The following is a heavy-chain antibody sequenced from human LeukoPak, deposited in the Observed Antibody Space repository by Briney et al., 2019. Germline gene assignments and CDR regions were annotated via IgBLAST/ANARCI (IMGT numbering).Heavy chain of an antibody. CDR3: ARGYSSGWNNLDY. V-gene: IGHV3-74*01. J-gene: IGHJ4*02. D-gene: IGHD6-19*01. CDR2: VNSDGSST. CDR1: GFTFSSYW. Sequence: GGSLRLSCAASGFTFSSYWMHWVRQAPGKGLVWVSRVNSDGSSTSYADSVKGRFTISRDNAKNTLYMQMNSLRAEDTAVYYCARGYSSGWNNLDYWGQGTLVTVSS.